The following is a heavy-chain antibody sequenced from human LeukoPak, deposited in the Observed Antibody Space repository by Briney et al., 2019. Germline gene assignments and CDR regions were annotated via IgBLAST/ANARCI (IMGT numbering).Heavy chain of an antibody. Sequence: SQTLSLTCTVSGGSISSGGYYWSWIRQHPGKGLEWIGYIYYSGSTYYNPSLKSRVTISVDTSKNQFSLKLSSVTAADTAVYYCAGGFEIHSTAAWLGPPSKYYYYYGMDVWGQGTTVTVSS. J-gene: IGHJ6*02. CDR1: GGSISSGGYY. CDR3: AGGFEIHSTAAWLGPPSKYYYYYGMDV. CDR2: IYYSGST. V-gene: IGHV4-31*03. D-gene: IGHD3-16*01.